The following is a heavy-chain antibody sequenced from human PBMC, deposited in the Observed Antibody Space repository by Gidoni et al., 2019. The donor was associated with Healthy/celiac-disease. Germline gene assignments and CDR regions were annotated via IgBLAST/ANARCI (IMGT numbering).Heavy chain of an antibody. D-gene: IGHD6-19*01. Sequence: QVQLVESGGGVVQTGRSLRLSCAASGFTFSSYGMHWVRQAPGKGLEWVAVIWYDGSNKNYADSVKGRFTISRDNSKNTLYLQMNSLRAEDTAVYYCARSGSGGGYFDYWGQGTLVTVSS. CDR1: GFTFSSYG. CDR3: ARSGSGGGYFDY. CDR2: IWYDGSNK. V-gene: IGHV3-33*01. J-gene: IGHJ4*02.